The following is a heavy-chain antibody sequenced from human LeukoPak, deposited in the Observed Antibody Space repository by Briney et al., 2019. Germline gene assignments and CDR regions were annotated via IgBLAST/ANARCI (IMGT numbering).Heavy chain of an antibody. Sequence: PGGSLRLSCAASGFTFDDYGMSWVRQAPGKGLEWVSGINWNGGSTGYADSVKGRFTISSDNAKNSLYLQMNSLRAEDTALYYWARIGAGGRSFHYWGQGTLVTVSS. V-gene: IGHV3-20*04. CDR2: INWNGGST. CDR1: GFTFDDYG. J-gene: IGHJ4*02. CDR3: ARIGAGGRSFHY.